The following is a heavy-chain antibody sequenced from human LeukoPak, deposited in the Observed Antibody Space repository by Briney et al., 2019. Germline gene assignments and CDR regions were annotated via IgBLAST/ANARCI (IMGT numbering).Heavy chain of an antibody. Sequence: SETLSLTCTVSGGSINGYYWSWIRQPPGKGLEWIGYIYYSGSTKYNPSLQSRVTISVDTSKNQFSLKLNSVTAADTAVYYCAGGETAASPLGYSDLGGRGALV. CDR2: IYYSGST. V-gene: IGHV4-59*01. D-gene: IGHD2-15*01. CDR1: GGSINGYY. CDR3: AGGETAASPLGYSDL. J-gene: IGHJ2*01.